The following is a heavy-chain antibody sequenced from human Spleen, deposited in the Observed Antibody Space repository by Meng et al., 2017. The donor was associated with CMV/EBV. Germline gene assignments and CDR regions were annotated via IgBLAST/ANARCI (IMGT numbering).Heavy chain of an antibody. CDR1: GFTFSRYG. J-gene: IGHJ4*02. D-gene: IGHD3-16*01. CDR2: MYSGGSST. Sequence: GGSLRLSCAASGFTFSRYGMSWVRQAPGKGLEWVSVMYSGGSSTFYADSVQGRFTISRDESKNTLYLQMNSLRAEDTALYYCVRDGGRWDFDYWGQGTLVTVSS. V-gene: IGHV3-23*03. CDR3: VRDGGRWDFDY.